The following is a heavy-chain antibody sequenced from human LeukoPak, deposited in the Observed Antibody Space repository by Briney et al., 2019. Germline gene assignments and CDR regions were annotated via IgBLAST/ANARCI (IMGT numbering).Heavy chain of an antibody. J-gene: IGHJ4*02. V-gene: IGHV3-64*01. Sequence: GGSLRLSCAASGFTFSSYSMNWVRQAPGKGLEYVSAIGNNGDTTYYANSVKGRFTISRDNSKNTLYLEMGSLRAEDMAVYYCAGDLTNGWHYFDYWGQGTLVTVSS. CDR2: IGNNGDTT. D-gene: IGHD6-19*01. CDR3: AGDLTNGWHYFDY. CDR1: GFTFSSYS.